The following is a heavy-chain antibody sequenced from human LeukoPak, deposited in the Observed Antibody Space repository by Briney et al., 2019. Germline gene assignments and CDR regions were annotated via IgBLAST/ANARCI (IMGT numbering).Heavy chain of an antibody. Sequence: PGESLRLSCAASGFTFSIYSMNWVRQAPGKGLEWVAGISDSGGSTNYADSVKGRFTISRDNPKNTLYLQMNSLRAEDTAVYFCAKRGIVIRAVIIVGFHKEAYYFDYWGQGALVTVSS. CDR2: ISDSGGST. V-gene: IGHV3-23*01. D-gene: IGHD3-10*01. CDR1: GFTFSIYS. J-gene: IGHJ4*02. CDR3: AKRGIVIRAVIIVGFHKEAYYFDY.